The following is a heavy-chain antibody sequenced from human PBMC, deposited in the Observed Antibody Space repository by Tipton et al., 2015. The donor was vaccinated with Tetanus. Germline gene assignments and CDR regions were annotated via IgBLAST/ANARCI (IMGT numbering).Heavy chain of an antibody. V-gene: IGHV4-59*01. J-gene: IGHJ3*02. CDR3: AREQQAGTGNDAFDI. CDR1: GGSISSYY. CDR2: IYYSGST. Sequence: TLSLTCTVSGGSISSYYWSWIRQPPGKGLEWIGYIYYSGSTNYNPSLKSRVTISVDTSKNQFSLKLSSVTAADTAVYYCAREQQAGTGNDAFDIWGQGTMVTVSS. D-gene: IGHD6-13*01.